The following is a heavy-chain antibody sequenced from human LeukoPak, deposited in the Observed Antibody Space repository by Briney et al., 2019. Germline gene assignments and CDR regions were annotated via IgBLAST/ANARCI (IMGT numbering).Heavy chain of an antibody. Sequence: GASVKVSCKASGGTFSSYAINWVRQAPGQGLEWMGGIIPIFDTANYAQKFLGRVTITADESTSAAYLELSSLTSEDTAVYYCATFTHSSGNLEDAFDIWGQGTMVTVSS. V-gene: IGHV1-69*13. CDR3: ATFTHSSGNLEDAFDI. CDR2: IIPIFDTA. D-gene: IGHD3-22*01. J-gene: IGHJ3*02. CDR1: GGTFSSYA.